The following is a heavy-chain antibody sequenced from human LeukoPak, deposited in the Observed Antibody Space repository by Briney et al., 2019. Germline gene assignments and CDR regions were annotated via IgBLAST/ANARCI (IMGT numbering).Heavy chain of an antibody. CDR1: GGSISSTTYY. CDR3: ARASTAAAGTGWFDP. Sequence: SSETLSLTCTVSGGSISSTTYYWGWIRQPPGKGLEWIANIYYSGSTYYNPSLKSRVTISVDTSKNQFSLKLSSVTAADTAVYYCARASTAAAGTGWFDPWGQGTLVTVSS. CDR2: IYYSGST. V-gene: IGHV4-39*07. D-gene: IGHD6-13*01. J-gene: IGHJ5*02.